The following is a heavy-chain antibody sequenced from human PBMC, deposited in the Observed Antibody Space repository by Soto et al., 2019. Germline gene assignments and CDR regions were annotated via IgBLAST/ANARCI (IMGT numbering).Heavy chain of an antibody. J-gene: IGHJ5*02. CDR1: GYTFTSYG. CDR2: ISAYNGNT. V-gene: IGHV1-18*01. CDR3: ARARITMVRGVIIGDWFDP. D-gene: IGHD3-10*01. Sequence: QVQLVQSGAEVKKPGALVKVSCKASGYTFTSYGISWVRQAPGQGLEWMGWISAYNGNTNYAQKLQGRVTMTTDTSTSTAYMELRSLRSDDTAVYYCARARITMVRGVIIGDWFDPWGQGTLVTVSS.